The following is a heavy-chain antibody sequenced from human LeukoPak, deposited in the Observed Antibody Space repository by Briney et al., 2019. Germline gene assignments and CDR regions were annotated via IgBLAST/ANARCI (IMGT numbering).Heavy chain of an antibody. CDR3: ARDLSPSMFDY. V-gene: IGHV3-74*01. Sequence: GGSLRLSCATSGFTFSSYWMHWVRQVPGKGLVWVSRISTDGSTTGYADSVKGRFTISRDNAKNTLYLQMKSLRDEDTAVYYCARDLSPSMFDYWGQGTLVTVSS. CDR2: ISTDGSTT. CDR1: GFTFSSYW. J-gene: IGHJ4*02.